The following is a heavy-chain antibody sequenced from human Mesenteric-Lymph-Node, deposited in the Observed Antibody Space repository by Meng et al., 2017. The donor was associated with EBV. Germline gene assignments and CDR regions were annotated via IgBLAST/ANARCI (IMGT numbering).Heavy chain of an antibody. J-gene: IGHJ4*02. CDR3: ARAMVDY. D-gene: IGHD2-8*01. V-gene: IGHV3-74*01. Sequence: GQLVGAGGVLVQPGGSLRLSCAASGFSFSSYWMHWVRQTPGKGLMWLARISSDATITNYADSVKGRFTISRDNAKNTLYLQMNSLRVEDTAMYYCARAMVDYWGQGTLVTVSS. CDR2: ISSDATIT. CDR1: GFSFSSYW.